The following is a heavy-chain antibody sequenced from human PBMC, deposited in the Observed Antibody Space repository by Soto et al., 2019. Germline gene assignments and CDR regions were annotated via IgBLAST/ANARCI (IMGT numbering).Heavy chain of an antibody. J-gene: IGHJ3*02. CDR2: IGTAGDT. D-gene: IGHD3-3*01. V-gene: IGHV3-13*01. CDR3: ARSIGVVTVTHAFDI. CDR1: GFTFSSYD. Sequence: GGSLRLSCAASGFTFSSYDMHWVRQATGKGLEWVSAIGTAGDTYYPGSVKGRFTISRENAKNSLYLQMNSLRAGDTAVYYCARSIGVVTVTHAFDIWGQGTMVTVSS.